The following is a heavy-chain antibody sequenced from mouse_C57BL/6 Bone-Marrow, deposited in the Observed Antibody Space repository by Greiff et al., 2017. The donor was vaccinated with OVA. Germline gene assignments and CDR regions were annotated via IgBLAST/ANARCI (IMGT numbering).Heavy chain of an antibody. CDR3: ARDGNYGYFDV. Sequence: EVKLMESGGGLVQSGRSLRLSCATSGFTFSDFYMEWVRQAPGKGLEWIAASRNKANDYTTEYSASVKGRFIVSRDTSQSILYLQMNALRAEDTAIYYCARDGNYGYFDVWGTGTTVTVSS. CDR2: SRNKANDYTT. V-gene: IGHV7-1*01. CDR1: GFTFSDFY. J-gene: IGHJ1*03.